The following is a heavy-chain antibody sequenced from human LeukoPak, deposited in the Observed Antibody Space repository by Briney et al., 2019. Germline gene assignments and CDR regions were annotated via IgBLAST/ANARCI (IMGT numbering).Heavy chain of an antibody. CDR2: ISGSGGST. CDR3: AKALCSSWYDWFDP. J-gene: IGHJ5*02. Sequence: GGSLRLSCAASGFTFSSYAMSWVRQAPGKGLEWVSTISGSGGSTYHADSVKGRFTISRDNSKNTLYLQMNSLRAEDTAVYYCAKALCSSWYDWFDPWGQGTLVTVSS. V-gene: IGHV3-23*01. D-gene: IGHD6-13*01. CDR1: GFTFSSYA.